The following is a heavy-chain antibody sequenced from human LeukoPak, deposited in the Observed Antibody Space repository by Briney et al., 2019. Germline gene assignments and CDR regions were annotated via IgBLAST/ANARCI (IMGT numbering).Heavy chain of an antibody. CDR1: GFTFSVYW. Sequence: GGSLRLSCAASGFTFSVYWMYWAPQAPGQGLVWVSYIDSGGTGTNYADSVKGRFTIPRDNAKNTLYLQMNSLRVDDTAVYYCARGVEAAGTDYWGQGTLVTVSS. V-gene: IGHV3-74*01. CDR2: IDSGGTGT. J-gene: IGHJ4*02. D-gene: IGHD6-13*01. CDR3: ARGVEAAGTDY.